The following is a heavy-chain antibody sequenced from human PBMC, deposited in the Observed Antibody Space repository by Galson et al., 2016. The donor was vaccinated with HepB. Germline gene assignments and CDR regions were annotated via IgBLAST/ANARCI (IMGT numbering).Heavy chain of an antibody. D-gene: IGHD1/OR15-1a*01. V-gene: IGHV6-1*01. CDR3: ARDSPGNSFFDF. CDR2: TYYRSTWNN. CDR1: GDSVSSITGV. J-gene: IGHJ4*02. Sequence: CAISGDSVSSITGVWNWIRQTPSRGLEWLGRTYYRSTWNNHYAESVRGRIAINPDTSKNQFSLQLESVTPEDTGIYSCARDSPGNSFFDFWGQGTLVTVSS.